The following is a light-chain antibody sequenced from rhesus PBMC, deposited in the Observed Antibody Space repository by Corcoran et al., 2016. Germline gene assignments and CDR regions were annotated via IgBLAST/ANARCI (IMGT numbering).Light chain of an antibody. J-gene: IGKJ2*01. CDR1: QGIRNW. V-gene: IGKV1-33*02. Sequence: DIQMTHSPSCLSAPIGDRVTNTCQASQGIRNWLAWYQQKPGKAPKLLIYLSSDLQSGVPSRFSGSGFGTEFTLTISSLQPEDFATYFCQQENSNPYSFGQGTKVEIK. CDR2: LSS. CDR3: QQENSNPYS.